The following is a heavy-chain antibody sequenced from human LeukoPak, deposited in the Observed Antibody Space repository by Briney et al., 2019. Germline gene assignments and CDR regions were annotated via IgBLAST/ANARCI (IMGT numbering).Heavy chain of an antibody. D-gene: IGHD6-13*01. V-gene: IGHV3-23*01. J-gene: IGHJ4*02. Sequence: PGGSLRLSCAASGFTFSNYAMSWVRQAPGKGLEWVSAISGSGDSTYYADSVKGRFTISRDNAKNSLYLQMNSLRAEDTAVYYCARKGSSWEFDYWGQGTLVTVSS. CDR3: ARKGSSWEFDY. CDR1: GFTFSNYA. CDR2: ISGSGDST.